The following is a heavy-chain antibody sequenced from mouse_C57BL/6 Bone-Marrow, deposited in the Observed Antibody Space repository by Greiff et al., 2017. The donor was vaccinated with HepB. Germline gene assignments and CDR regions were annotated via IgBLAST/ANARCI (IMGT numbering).Heavy chain of an antibody. CDR2: IYPGSGST. J-gene: IGHJ3*01. CDR1: GYTFTSYW. D-gene: IGHD1-1*01. CDR3: ARSGYYGSSWFAY. V-gene: IGHV1-55*01. Sequence: QVHVKQPGAELVKPGASVKMSCKASGYTFTSYWITWVKQRPGQGLEWIGDIYPGSGSTNYNEKFKSKATLTVDTSSSTAYMQLSSLTSEDSAVYYCARSGYYGSSWFAYWGQGTLVTVSA.